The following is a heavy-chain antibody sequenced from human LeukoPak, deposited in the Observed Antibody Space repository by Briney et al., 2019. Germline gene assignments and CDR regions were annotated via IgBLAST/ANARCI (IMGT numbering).Heavy chain of an antibody. Sequence: SETLSLTCAVYGGSFSGYYWSWIRQPPGKGLEWIGEISHSGSTNYNPSLKSRVTISVDTSKNQFSLKLSSVTAADTAVYYCARVKSVVYYWGQGTLVTVSS. CDR2: ISHSGST. V-gene: IGHV4-34*01. J-gene: IGHJ4*02. CDR1: GGSFSGYY. D-gene: IGHD2-21*01. CDR3: ARVKSVVYY.